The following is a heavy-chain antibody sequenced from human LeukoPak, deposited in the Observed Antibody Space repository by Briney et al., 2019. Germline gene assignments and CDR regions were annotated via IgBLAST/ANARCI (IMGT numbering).Heavy chain of an antibody. CDR2: IDTSDSYT. D-gene: IGHD3-9*01. Sequence: GASLQISCKGSGSIFTSYWISGVRQLPGKGLEGMGRIDTSDSYTNYSPSFQGHVTISADKSITTAYLQWSSLKASDTAMYYCARHTFDILTGQYDYWGQGTLVTVSS. CDR1: GSIFTSYW. CDR3: ARHTFDILTGQYDY. J-gene: IGHJ4*02. V-gene: IGHV5-10-1*01.